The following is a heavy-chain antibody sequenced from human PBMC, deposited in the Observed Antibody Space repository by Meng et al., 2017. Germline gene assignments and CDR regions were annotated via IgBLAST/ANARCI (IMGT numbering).Heavy chain of an antibody. CDR1: GFIFSSYG. CDR2: IWYDGSNK. CDR3: ARARYDYVCASYRYRVLDY. J-gene: IGHJ4*02. V-gene: IGHV3-33*08. D-gene: IGHD3-16*02. Sequence: GGSLRLSCAASGFIFSSYGMRWVRQAPGKGLEWVAVIWYDGSNKYYADSVKGRFTISRDNAKNSLYLQMNSLKAEDTAVYYCARARYDYVCASYRYRVLDYWGQGTLVTVSS.